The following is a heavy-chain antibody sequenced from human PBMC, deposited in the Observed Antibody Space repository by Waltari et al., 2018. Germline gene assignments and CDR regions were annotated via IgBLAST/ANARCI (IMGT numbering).Heavy chain of an antibody. Sequence: QVQLQQWGAGLLKPSETLSLTCAVYGGAFSDYSWTWSRHPPGKGLEWRGEINGGGSTNYNASLKGRVTISVDSSKTQFSLRLTSVAAADTAVYYCARGACSDTSCYANYYYMDVWGKGTAVTVSS. V-gene: IGHV4-34*01. J-gene: IGHJ6*03. CDR3: ARGACSDTSCYANYYYMDV. D-gene: IGHD2-2*01. CDR2: INGGGST. CDR1: GGAFSDYS.